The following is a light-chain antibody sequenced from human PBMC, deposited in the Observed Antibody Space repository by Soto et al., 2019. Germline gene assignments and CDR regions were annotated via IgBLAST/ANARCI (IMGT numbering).Light chain of an antibody. Sequence: IQMTQSPSTLSASVGDRVTITCRASQSISSWLAWYQQKPGKAPKLLIYKASSLESGVPSRFSGSGSGTEFTLTISSLQPDYFSTYYCQHSFTFVPRTKADIK. CDR2: KAS. J-gene: IGKJ3*01. V-gene: IGKV1-5*03. CDR1: QSISSW. CDR3: QHSFT.